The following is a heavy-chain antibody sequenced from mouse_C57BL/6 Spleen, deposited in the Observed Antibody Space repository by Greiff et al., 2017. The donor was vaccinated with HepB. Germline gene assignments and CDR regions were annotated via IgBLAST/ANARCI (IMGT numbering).Heavy chain of an antibody. Sequence: EVQGVESGPGMVKPSQSLSLTCTVTGYSITSGYDWHWIRHFPGNKLEWMGYISYSGSTNYNPSLKSRISITHDTSKNHFFLKLNSVTTEDTATYYCARGATVVPFDYWGQGTTLTVSS. D-gene: IGHD1-1*01. CDR2: ISYSGST. CDR3: ARGATVVPFDY. CDR1: GYSITSGYD. J-gene: IGHJ2*01. V-gene: IGHV3-1*01.